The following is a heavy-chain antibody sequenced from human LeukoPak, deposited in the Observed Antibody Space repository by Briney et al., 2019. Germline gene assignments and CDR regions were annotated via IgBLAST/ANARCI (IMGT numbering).Heavy chain of an antibody. Sequence: GGSLRLSCAASGFTFSNYWMTWVRQAPGKGLEWVANIKQDGSETSYVDSMKGRFTISRDNAKNLLYLQMNSLRAEDTAVYYCARGRAAFDPWGQGTLVTVSS. CDR1: GFTFSNYW. V-gene: IGHV3-7*01. D-gene: IGHD2-15*01. CDR3: ARGRAAFDP. CDR2: IKQDGSET. J-gene: IGHJ5*02.